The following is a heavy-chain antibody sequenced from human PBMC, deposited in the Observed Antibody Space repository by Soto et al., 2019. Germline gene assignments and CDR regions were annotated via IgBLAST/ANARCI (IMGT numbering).Heavy chain of an antibody. D-gene: IGHD3-10*01. V-gene: IGHV4-59*08. CDR1: GGSISGYY. CDR3: ARHYGSGTYPLDY. CDR2: IYNSGTT. Sequence: QVQLQESGPGLVKPSETLSLTCSVSGGSISGYYWSWFRQSPGKGLEWIAYIYNSGTTNHNPSLKSRVTISVDTSKNQFSLAVRSVTAADTAMYYCARHYGSGTYPLDYWGQGILVTVSS. J-gene: IGHJ4*02.